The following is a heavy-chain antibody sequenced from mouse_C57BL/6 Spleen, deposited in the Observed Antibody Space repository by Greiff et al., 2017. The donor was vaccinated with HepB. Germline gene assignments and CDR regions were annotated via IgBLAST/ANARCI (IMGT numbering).Heavy chain of an antibody. CDR1: GYTFTSYW. J-gene: IGHJ4*01. CDR3: ARWGGYGNYLYAMDY. D-gene: IGHD2-1*01. CDR2: IDPSDSYT. V-gene: IGHV1-69*01. Sequence: VQLQQPGAELVMPGASVKLSCKASGYTFTSYWMHWVKQRPGQGLEWIGEIDPSDSYTNYNQKFKGKSTLTVDKSSSTAYMQLSSLTSEDSAVYYCARWGGYGNYLYAMDYWGQGTSVTVSS.